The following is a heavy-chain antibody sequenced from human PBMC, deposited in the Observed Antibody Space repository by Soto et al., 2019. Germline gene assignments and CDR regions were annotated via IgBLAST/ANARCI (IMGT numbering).Heavy chain of an antibody. CDR3: ARSYYYDSSGYPY. J-gene: IGHJ4*02. V-gene: IGHV5-51*01. CDR2: IYPGDSDT. CDR1: GYSFTSYW. D-gene: IGHD3-22*01. Sequence: GESLKISCKGSGYSFTSYWIGWVRQMPGKGLEWMGIIYPGDSDTTYSPSFQGQVTISADKSISTAYLQWSSLKASDNAMYYCARSYYYDSSGYPYWGQGTLVTVSS.